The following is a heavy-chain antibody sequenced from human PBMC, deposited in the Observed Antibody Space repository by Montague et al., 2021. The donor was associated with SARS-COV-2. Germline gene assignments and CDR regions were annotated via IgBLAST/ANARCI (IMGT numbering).Heavy chain of an antibody. Sequence: SLRLSCAASGFTFSSYAMSWVRPAPGKGLEWVSTFSGGSGGSTYYANSVKGRVTISRDSSKNTLYLQMNNLRAEDTAVYYCAKDRWGVPGPLDPFDYWGQGTLVTVSS. D-gene: IGHD3-10*01. CDR3: AKDRWGVPGPLDPFDY. CDR1: GFTFSSYA. CDR2: FSGGSGGST. V-gene: IGHV3-23*01. J-gene: IGHJ4*02.